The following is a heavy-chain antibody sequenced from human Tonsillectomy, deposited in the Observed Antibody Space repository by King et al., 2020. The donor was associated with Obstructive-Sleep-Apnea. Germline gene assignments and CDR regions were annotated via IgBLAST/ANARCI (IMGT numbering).Heavy chain of an antibody. V-gene: IGHV3-49*03. CDR3: TRDYYGSGYYFDY. CDR1: GFTFGDDA. J-gene: IGHJ4*02. CDR2: IRSKAYGGTT. D-gene: IGHD3-10*01. Sequence: VQLVESGGGLVQPGRSLRLSCTASGFTFGDDAMSWFRQAPGKGLEWVGFIRSKAYGGTTEYAASVKGRFTISRYDSKSIAYLQMNSLKIEDTAVYYCTRDYYGSGYYFDYWGQGPLVTVPS.